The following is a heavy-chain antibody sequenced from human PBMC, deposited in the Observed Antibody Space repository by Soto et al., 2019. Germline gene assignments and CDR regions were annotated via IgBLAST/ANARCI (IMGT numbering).Heavy chain of an antibody. CDR2: ISGSGGTT. Sequence: GGSLRLCCAASGVTFNSYAMRWVRQAPGKGLEWVSAISGSGGTTYYADSVEGRFSISRDNSKNTLYLQMNSLRAEDTAVYYCAKAGRSDDSNYFFDRWGQGTLVTVSS. CDR1: GVTFNSYA. D-gene: IGHD3-22*01. J-gene: IGHJ4*02. V-gene: IGHV3-23*01. CDR3: AKAGRSDDSNYFFDR.